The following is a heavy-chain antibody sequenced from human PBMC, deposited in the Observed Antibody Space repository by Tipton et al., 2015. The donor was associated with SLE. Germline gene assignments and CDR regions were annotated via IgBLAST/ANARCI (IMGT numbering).Heavy chain of an antibody. V-gene: IGHV1-3*01. CDR2: INAGNGNT. J-gene: IGHJ4*02. D-gene: IGHD3-22*01. CDR1: GYTFTSYA. Sequence: QSGPEVKKPGASVKVSCKASGYTFTSYAMHWVRQAPGQRLEWMGWINAGNGNTKYSQKFQGRVTITRDTSASTAYMELSSLRSEDTAVYYCARTYYDSSGYYYYVDYWGQGTLVTVSS. CDR3: ARTYYDSSGYYYYVDY.